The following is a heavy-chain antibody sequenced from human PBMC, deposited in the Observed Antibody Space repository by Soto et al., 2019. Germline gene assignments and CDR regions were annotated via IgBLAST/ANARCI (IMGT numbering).Heavy chain of an antibody. CDR3: ARVGYYYDSSGYYLSFDY. Sequence: ASVKVSCKTSGYTFINYGISWVRQAPGQGLEWMGWMNPNSGNTGYAQKFQGRVTMTRNTSISTAYMELSSLRSEDTAVYYCARVGYYYDSSGYYLSFDYWGQGTLVTVSS. CDR1: GYTFINYG. D-gene: IGHD3-22*01. CDR2: MNPNSGNT. J-gene: IGHJ4*02. V-gene: IGHV1-8*02.